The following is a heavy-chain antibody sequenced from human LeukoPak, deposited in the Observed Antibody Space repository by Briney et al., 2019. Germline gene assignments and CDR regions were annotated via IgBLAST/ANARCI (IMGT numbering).Heavy chain of an antibody. Sequence: WGSLRLSCAASGFTFRSYSMNWVRQAPGKGLEWVSSISSSSSYIYYADSVKGRFTISRDNAKNSLYLKMNSLRAEDTAVYYCARDPITFGGLIVRFDYWGQGTLVTVSS. CDR3: ARDPITFGGLIVRFDY. V-gene: IGHV3-21*01. CDR1: GFTFRSYS. J-gene: IGHJ4*02. CDR2: ISSSSSYI. D-gene: IGHD3-16*02.